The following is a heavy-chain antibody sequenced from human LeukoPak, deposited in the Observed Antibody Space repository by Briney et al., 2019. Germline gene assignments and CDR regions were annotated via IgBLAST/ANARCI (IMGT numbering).Heavy chain of an antibody. V-gene: IGHV3-74*01. J-gene: IGHJ4*02. Sequence: GGSLRLSCAASGFTLSSYWMHWVRQAPGKGLAWVSRINSDGSTTSYADSVKGRFTISRDNAKNTLYLQMNSLRAEDTAVYYCARSSGYIDYWGQGTLVTVSS. CDR2: INSDGSTT. CDR3: ARSSGYIDY. D-gene: IGHD3-22*01. CDR1: GFTLSSYW.